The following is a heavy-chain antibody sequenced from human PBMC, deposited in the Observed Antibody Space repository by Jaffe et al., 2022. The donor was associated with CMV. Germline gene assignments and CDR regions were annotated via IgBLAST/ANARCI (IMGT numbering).Heavy chain of an antibody. CDR1: GFTFDNFA. D-gene: IGHD2-8*01. Sequence: EVHLVESGGGLVQPGRSLRLSCAASGFTFDNFAMHWVRQAPGKGLEWVAGIDFTSRYIGYADSVKGRFTISRDNAKSSLYLQLNSLRADDTALYYCAKDISGFCTNHVCSNYFDSWGQGTLVTVSS. CDR3: AKDISGFCTNHVCSNYFDS. CDR2: IDFTSRYI. V-gene: IGHV3-9*01. J-gene: IGHJ4*02.